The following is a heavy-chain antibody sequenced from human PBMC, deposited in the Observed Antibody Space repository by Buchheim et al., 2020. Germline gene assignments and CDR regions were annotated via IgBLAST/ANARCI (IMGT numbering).Heavy chain of an antibody. J-gene: IGHJ4*02. CDR2: IKQDGSEK. CDR3: ARERYYGSGSPFDY. V-gene: IGHV3-7*03. D-gene: IGHD3-10*01. CDR1: GFTFSPYW. Sequence: EVQLVGSGGGLVQPGGSLRLSCAASGFTFSPYWMSWVRQAPGKGLEWVANIKQDGSEKYYVGSVKGRFTISRDNAKNSLYLQMNSLRAEDTAVYYCARERYYGSGSPFDYWGQGTL.